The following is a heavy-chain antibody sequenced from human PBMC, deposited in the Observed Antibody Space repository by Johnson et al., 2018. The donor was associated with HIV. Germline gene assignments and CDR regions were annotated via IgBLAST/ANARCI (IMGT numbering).Heavy chain of an antibody. CDR3: ARSGPNWAFDF. CDR2: ISSDGSST. J-gene: IGHJ3*01. V-gene: IGHV3-74*02. CDR1: GFTFSNYW. Sequence: VQLVESGGGVVRPGGSLILSCAASGFTFSNYWMHWVRQAPGKGLVWVSRISSDGSSTYYADSVKGRFTISRDNARNTMFLQMNSLRAEDTAVYYCARSGPNWAFDFWGQGTMVTVSS. D-gene: IGHD1-1*01.